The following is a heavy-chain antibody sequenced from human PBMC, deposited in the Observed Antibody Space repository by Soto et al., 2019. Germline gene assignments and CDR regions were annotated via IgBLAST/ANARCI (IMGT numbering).Heavy chain of an antibody. J-gene: IGHJ4*02. Sequence: PGGSLRLSCAASGFTFSSYAIRWVRQAPGKGLEWVSAISVSGGSTYYADSVKGRFTISRDNSKNTLYLQMNSLRAEDTAVYYCAKAKLTVACKRYYFTYWGQGTLVTVS. CDR1: GFTFSSYA. D-gene: IGHD6-19*01. CDR2: ISVSGGST. CDR3: AKAKLTVACKRYYFTY. V-gene: IGHV3-23*01.